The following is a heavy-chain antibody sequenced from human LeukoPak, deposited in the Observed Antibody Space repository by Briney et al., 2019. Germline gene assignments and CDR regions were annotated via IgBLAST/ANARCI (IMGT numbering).Heavy chain of an antibody. CDR2: ISGSGGAT. CDR1: GFTFNTYG. CDR3: ARGGVDYYGSGTYYLMYYFDY. J-gene: IGHJ4*02. Sequence: GGSLRLSCTASGFTFNTYGMSWVRQAPGKGLEWVSGISGSGGATYYADSVKGRFTISRDDPHNTLYLQMNSLRAEDTAVYFCARGGVDYYGSGTYYLMYYFDYWGQGTLVTVSS. V-gene: IGHV3-23*01. D-gene: IGHD3-10*01.